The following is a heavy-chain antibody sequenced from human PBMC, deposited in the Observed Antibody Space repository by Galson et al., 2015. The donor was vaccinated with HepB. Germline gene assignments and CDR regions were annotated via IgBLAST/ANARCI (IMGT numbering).Heavy chain of an antibody. D-gene: IGHD6-19*01. CDR1: GDSVSTNSAT. J-gene: IGHJ4*02. V-gene: IGHV6-1*01. Sequence: CAISGDSVSTNSATWNWIRQSPSRGLEWLGRTYYRSKWFNDYAVSVKSRITINPDTSKNQFSLQLNSVTPEDTAVYYCARGIGSGWNFDCWGQGTLVTVSS. CDR2: TYYRSKWFN. CDR3: ARGIGSGWNFDC.